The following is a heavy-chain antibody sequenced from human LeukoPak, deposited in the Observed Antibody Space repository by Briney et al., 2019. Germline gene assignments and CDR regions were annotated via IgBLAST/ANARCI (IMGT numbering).Heavy chain of an antibody. CDR3: AKLNSYGYGLGTEPDDAFDI. V-gene: IGHV3-30*02. J-gene: IGHJ3*02. Sequence: PGGSLRLSCAASGFTFSSYGMHWVRQAPGKGLEWVAFIRYDGSNKYYADSVKGRFTISRDNSKNTLYLQMNSLGAEDTAVYYCAKLNSYGYGLGTEPDDAFDIWGQGTMVTVSS. D-gene: IGHD5-18*01. CDR1: GFTFSSYG. CDR2: IRYDGSNK.